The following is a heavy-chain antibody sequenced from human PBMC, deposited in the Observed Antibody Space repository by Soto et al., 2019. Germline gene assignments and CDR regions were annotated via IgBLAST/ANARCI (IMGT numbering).Heavy chain of an antibody. J-gene: IGHJ4*02. CDR3: AKDISLITFGGPRNFDH. CDR2: IDPSGAST. Sequence: EVQLLESGGAVVQPGGSLRLSCAASGFTFTNFAMTWVRQAPGKGLEWVSTIDPSGASTYYSDSVKGRFTISRDNSRNTVSLQMASLRADDTAVYFCAKDISLITFGGPRNFDHWGQGTLVTVSS. D-gene: IGHD3-16*01. V-gene: IGHV3-23*01. CDR1: GFTFTNFA.